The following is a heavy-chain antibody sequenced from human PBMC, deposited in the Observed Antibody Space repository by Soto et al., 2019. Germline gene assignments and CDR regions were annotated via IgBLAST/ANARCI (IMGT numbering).Heavy chain of an antibody. D-gene: IGHD1-26*01. CDR2: IYYSGSS. CDR1: GGSISSYY. V-gene: IGHV4-59*08. J-gene: IGHJ4*02. Sequence: SETLSLTCTVSGGSISSYYWSWIRQPPGKGLEWIGYIYYSGSSNYNPSLKSRVTISVDTSKNQFSLKLSSVTAADTAVYYCARRWGRTFDYWGQGTLVTVSS. CDR3: ARRWGRTFDY.